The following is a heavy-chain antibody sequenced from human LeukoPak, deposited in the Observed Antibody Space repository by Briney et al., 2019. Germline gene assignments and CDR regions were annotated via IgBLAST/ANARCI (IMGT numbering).Heavy chain of an antibody. CDR3: AKDVRGETAIDY. D-gene: IGHD3-10*01. CDR2: IKQDGSEK. J-gene: IGHJ4*02. Sequence: GGAVRLSCVASGFTFSSYWMSWVRPAPGKGLEGVANIKQDGSEKYYVDSVKGRFTISRDNTKSSLYLQMNSLRAEDTAVYYCAKDVRGETAIDYWGQGARVTVSS. V-gene: IGHV3-7*01. CDR1: GFTFSSYW.